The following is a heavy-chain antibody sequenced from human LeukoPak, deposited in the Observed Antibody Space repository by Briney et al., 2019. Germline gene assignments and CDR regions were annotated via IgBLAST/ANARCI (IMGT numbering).Heavy chain of an antibody. CDR1: GFTFSSYG. CDR2: IQYDGSNQ. CDR3: AKDPYYDSSGYPGGYFDY. Sequence: SGGSLRLSCAASGFTFSSYGMHWVRQAPGKGLQWVAYIQYDGSNQQYADSVKGRFSISRDRSKNILYLQMNSLRAEDTAVYSCAKDPYYDSSGYPGGYFDYWGQGTLVTVSS. V-gene: IGHV3-30*02. D-gene: IGHD3-22*01. J-gene: IGHJ4*02.